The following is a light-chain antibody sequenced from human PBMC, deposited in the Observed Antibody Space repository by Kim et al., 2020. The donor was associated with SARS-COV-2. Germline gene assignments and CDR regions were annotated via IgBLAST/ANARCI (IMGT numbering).Light chain of an antibody. CDR2: TAS. J-gene: IGKJ4*01. Sequence: EVVLTQSPGTLSLSPGESATLSCRASQTISSDSIAWYQQKPGQAPRVLIYTASSRATGIPDRFSGAGSGTDYSLTISRLEPEDFAVYYCQQCAITPLSFGGGTKVDIK. V-gene: IGKV3-20*01. CDR3: QQCAITPLS. CDR1: QTISSDS.